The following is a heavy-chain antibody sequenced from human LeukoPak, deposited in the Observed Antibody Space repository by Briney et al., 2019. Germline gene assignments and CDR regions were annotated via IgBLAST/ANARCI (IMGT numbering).Heavy chain of an antibody. J-gene: IGHJ4*02. CDR2: ISTSRT. D-gene: IGHD4-17*01. CDR1: GFTFSSYA. Sequence: PGGSLRLSCAASGFTFSSYAMHWVRQAPGKGLEWVSYISTSRTDYADSVKGRFTVSRDDAKNSLYLQMNSLRDEDTAVYYCARDFNAAVTTGYWGQGTLVTVSP. CDR3: ARDFNAAVTTGY. V-gene: IGHV3-48*02.